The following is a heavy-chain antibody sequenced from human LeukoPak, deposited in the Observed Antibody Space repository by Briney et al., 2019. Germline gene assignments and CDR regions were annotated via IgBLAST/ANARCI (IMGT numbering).Heavy chain of an antibody. CDR3: AKDLYGDYVDY. CDR1: VFTFSSYA. V-gene: IGHV3-23*01. D-gene: IGHD4-17*01. J-gene: IGHJ4*02. CDR2: ISGSVGST. Sequence: GGSLRLSCAASVFTFSSYAMSWVRQAPGKGLELVSAISGSVGSTYYADSVKGRFTISRDNSKNTLYLQMNSLRAEDTAVYYCAKDLYGDYVDYWGQGTLVTVSS.